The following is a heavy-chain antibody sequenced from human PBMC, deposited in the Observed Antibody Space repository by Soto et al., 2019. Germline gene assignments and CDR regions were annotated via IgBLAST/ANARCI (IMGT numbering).Heavy chain of an antibody. CDR2: INPSGGST. V-gene: IGHV1-46*01. CDR3: ARETVGYYYGMGV. Sequence: ASVKVSCKASGYTFTTYYIHWVRQAPGQRLEWMGVINPSGGSTTYAQRFQGRVTMRRDTSTSTVYMELSSLRSEDTAVYYCARETVGYYYGMGVWGQGTTVTVSS. J-gene: IGHJ6*02. CDR1: GYTFTTYY. D-gene: IGHD4-17*01.